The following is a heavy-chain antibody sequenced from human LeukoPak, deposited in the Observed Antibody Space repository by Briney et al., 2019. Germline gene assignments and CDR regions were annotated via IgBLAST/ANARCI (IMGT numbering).Heavy chain of an antibody. CDR1: GFTFTSSA. CDR2: IVVGSGNT. Sequence: SVKVSCKASGFTFTSSAMQWVRQARGQRLEWIGWIVVGSGNTNYAQKFQERVTITRDMSTSTANMELSSLRSEDTAVYYCAADYSYYDSSGPMGYWGQGTLVTVSS. CDR3: AADYSYYDSSGPMGY. D-gene: IGHD3-22*01. V-gene: IGHV1-58*02. J-gene: IGHJ4*02.